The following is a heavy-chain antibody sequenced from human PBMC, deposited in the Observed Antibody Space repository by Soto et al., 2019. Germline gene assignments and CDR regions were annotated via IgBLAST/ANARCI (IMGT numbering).Heavy chain of an antibody. V-gene: IGHV3-23*01. CDR1: GFTFSSYA. CDR2: ITGRGGNT. D-gene: IGHD3-3*01. CDR3: AKDLIATFGVPVLDY. J-gene: IGHJ4*02. Sequence: GGSLRLSCAASGFTFSSYAMSWVRQAPGKGLEWVSAITGRGGNTYYADSVKGRFTISRDNSENTLYLQMNSLRAEDTAVYFCAKDLIATFGVPVLDYWGQGTLVTVSS.